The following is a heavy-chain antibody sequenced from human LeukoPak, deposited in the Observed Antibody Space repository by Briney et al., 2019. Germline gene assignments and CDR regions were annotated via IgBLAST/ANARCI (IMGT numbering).Heavy chain of an antibody. CDR3: AKDLGGASLRGAYFDN. Sequence: GGSLRLSCAASRFTFSSYAMHWVRQAPGKGLEWVAFIRYDGSNKYYADSVKGRFTISRDNSKNTLYLQMNSLRAEDTAVYYCAKDLGGASLRGAYFDNWGQGTLVTVSS. CDR1: RFTFSSYA. J-gene: IGHJ4*02. D-gene: IGHD3-16*01. CDR2: IRYDGSNK. V-gene: IGHV3-30*02.